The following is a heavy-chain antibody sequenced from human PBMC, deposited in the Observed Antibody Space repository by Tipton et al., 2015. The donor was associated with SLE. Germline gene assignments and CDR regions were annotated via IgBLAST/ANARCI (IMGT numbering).Heavy chain of an antibody. CDR3: ARDLTTVTTKSSPDYVDY. V-gene: IGHV3-53*05. CDR2: IYSGGST. Sequence: SLRLSCAASGVTVSSNYMGWVRQAPGKGLEWVSVIYSGGSTHHADSVEGRFFISRDDSKNTLYLQMNSLRAEDTAVYYCARDLTTVTTKSSPDYVDYWGQGTLVTVSS. CDR1: GVTVSSNY. J-gene: IGHJ4*02. D-gene: IGHD4-17*01.